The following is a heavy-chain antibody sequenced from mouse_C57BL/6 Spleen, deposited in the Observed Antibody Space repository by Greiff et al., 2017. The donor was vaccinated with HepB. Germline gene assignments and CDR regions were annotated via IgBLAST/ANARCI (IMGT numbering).Heavy chain of an antibody. J-gene: IGHJ2*01. Sequence: QVQLQQPGAELVKPGASVKLSCKASGYTFTSYWMHWVKQRPGQGLEWIGMIHPNSGSTNYNEKFKSKATLTVDKSSSTAYMQLSSLTSEDSAVYYCARGGDYYGSSYGDWGQGTTLTVSS. CDR3: ARGGDYYGSSYGD. CDR2: IHPNSGST. V-gene: IGHV1-64*01. CDR1: GYTFTSYW. D-gene: IGHD1-1*01.